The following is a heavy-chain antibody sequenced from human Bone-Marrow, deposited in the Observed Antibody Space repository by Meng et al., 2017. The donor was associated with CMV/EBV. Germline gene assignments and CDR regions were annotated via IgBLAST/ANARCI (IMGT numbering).Heavy chain of an antibody. D-gene: IGHD2-2*01. V-gene: IGHV3-7*01. CDR1: GFTFSSYW. CDR2: IKQDGSAK. Sequence: GESLKISCAASGFTFSSYWMSWVRQAPGKGLEWVANIKQDGSAKYYVDSVKGRFTISRDNAKNSLYLQMNSLRAEDTAVYYCARDSCSSTSCAEDYYGMDVWGQGTTVTVSS. CDR3: ARDSCSSTSCAEDYYGMDV. J-gene: IGHJ6*02.